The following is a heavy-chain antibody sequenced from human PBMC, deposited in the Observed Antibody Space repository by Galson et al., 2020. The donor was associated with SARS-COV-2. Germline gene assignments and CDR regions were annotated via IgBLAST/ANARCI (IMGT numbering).Heavy chain of an antibody. Sequence: SQTLSLTCTVSGGSISSYYWSWIRQPPGKGLEWIGYIYYSGSTNYNPSLKSRVTISVDTSKNQFSLKLSSVTAADTAVYYCARGYSSGWYEHYYYYYMDVWGKGTTVTVSS. CDR1: GGSISSYY. CDR2: IYYSGST. V-gene: IGHV4-59*01. J-gene: IGHJ6*03. D-gene: IGHD6-19*01. CDR3: ARGYSSGWYEHYYYYYMDV.